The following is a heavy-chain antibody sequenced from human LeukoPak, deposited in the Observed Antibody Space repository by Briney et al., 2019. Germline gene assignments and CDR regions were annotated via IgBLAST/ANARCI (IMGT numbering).Heavy chain of an antibody. Sequence: ASVKVSCKASGYTFTSYSISCVRHAPGQGVEWMGWISAYNGNTNYAQKLQGRVTITTNTSTSTAYMELRSLRSDDTAVYYCAIAAAGIVDPWGQGTLVTVSS. V-gene: IGHV1-18*01. CDR3: AIAAAGIVDP. CDR1: GYTFTSYS. CDR2: ISAYNGNT. D-gene: IGHD6-13*01. J-gene: IGHJ5*02.